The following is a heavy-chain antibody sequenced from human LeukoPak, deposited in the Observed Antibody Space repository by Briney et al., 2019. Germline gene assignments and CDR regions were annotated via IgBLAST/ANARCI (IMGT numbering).Heavy chain of an antibody. D-gene: IGHD6-13*01. CDR2: IYYSGST. CDR3: AGSIAAAGTGDY. Sequence: SETLSLTCAVSGGSISSSNWWSWVRQPPGKGLEWIGYIYYSGSTYYNPSLKSRVTISVDTSKNQFSLKLSSVTAADTAVYYCAGSIAAAGTGDYWGQGTLVTVSS. V-gene: IGHV4-30-4*01. CDR1: GGSISSSNW. J-gene: IGHJ4*02.